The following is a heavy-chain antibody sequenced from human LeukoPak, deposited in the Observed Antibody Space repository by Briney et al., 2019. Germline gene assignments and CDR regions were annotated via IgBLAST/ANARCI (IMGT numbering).Heavy chain of an antibody. V-gene: IGHV4-4*07. Sequence: PSETLSLTCSVSGDSISDYHWTWIRQPAGKALEWIGRIYTSGYTHYRSSLKSRVTISVDTSENQFSLELTSVTAADTAVYYCARDRDCNGGSCYYVDVWGKGTTVTVSS. CDR1: GDSISDYH. CDR3: ARDRDCNGGSCYYVDV. D-gene: IGHD2-15*01. J-gene: IGHJ6*03. CDR2: IYTSGYT.